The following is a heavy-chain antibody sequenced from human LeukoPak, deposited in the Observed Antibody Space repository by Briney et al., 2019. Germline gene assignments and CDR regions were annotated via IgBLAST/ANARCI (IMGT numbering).Heavy chain of an antibody. D-gene: IGHD3-3*01. Sequence: GGSLRLSCAASGFTFDDYAMHWVRQAPGKGLEWVSGISWNSGSIGYADSVKGRFTISRDNAKNSLYLQMNSLRAEDTALYYCAKVSSRDDFWSGYPHFDYWGQGTLVTVPS. V-gene: IGHV3-9*01. CDR3: AKVSSRDDFWSGYPHFDY. CDR2: ISWNSGSI. CDR1: GFTFDDYA. J-gene: IGHJ4*02.